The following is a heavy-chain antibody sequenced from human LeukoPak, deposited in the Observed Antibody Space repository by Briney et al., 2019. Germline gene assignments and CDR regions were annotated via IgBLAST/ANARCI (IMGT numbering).Heavy chain of an antibody. CDR2: INPNSGGT. J-gene: IGHJ6*03. CDR3: ARGKITMVRGVISHDYYYYYMDV. V-gene: IGHV1-2*02. Sequence: ASVKVSCKASGYTFTSYGISWVRQAPGQGLEWMGWINPNSGGTNYAQKFQGRVTMTRDTSISTAYMELSSLRSEDTAVYYCARGKITMVRGVISHDYYYYYMDVWGKGTTVTISS. D-gene: IGHD3-10*01. CDR1: GYTFTSYG.